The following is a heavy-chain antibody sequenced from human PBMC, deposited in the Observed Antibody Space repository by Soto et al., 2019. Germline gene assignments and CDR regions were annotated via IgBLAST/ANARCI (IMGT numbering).Heavy chain of an antibody. Sequence: SETLSLTCAVSGGSISSSNWWSWVRQPPGKGLEWIGEIYHSGSTNYNPSLKSRVTISVDKSKNQFSLKLSSVTAADTAVYYCARLTGVAGLPPHIDYWGQGTLVTVSS. CDR2: IYHSGST. V-gene: IGHV4-4*02. CDR3: ARLTGVAGLPPHIDY. D-gene: IGHD6-19*01. CDR1: GGSISSSNW. J-gene: IGHJ4*02.